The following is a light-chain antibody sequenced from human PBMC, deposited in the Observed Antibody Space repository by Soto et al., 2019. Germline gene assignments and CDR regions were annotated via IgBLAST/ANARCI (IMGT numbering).Light chain of an antibody. CDR1: GSNVGTNH. Sequence: QAVVTQPPSASGTPGQRVTISCSGSGSNVGTNHVYWYQSLPGTAPKLLVYNTNQRASGVPDRFSGSKSGTSASLAINGLQSEDEADYYCAAWDDSLAGVFGGGTKLTVL. CDR2: NTN. J-gene: IGLJ3*02. V-gene: IGLV1-44*01. CDR3: AAWDDSLAGV.